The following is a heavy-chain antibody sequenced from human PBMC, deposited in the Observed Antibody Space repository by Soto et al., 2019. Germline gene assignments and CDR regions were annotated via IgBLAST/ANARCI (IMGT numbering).Heavy chain of an antibody. Sequence: DVYLVESGGGLVQPGGSLRLSCTASAFTLSSYSMNWVRQAPGKGPEWVSHISSNSDTVGYADSVKGRLTISRDNARNSLSLQMCSLRAGDTVVEYCAGVGLQFLIGGEFFQVWGQGTLVTVSS. J-gene: IGHJ1*01. V-gene: IGHV3-48*01. CDR2: ISSNSDTV. CDR1: AFTLSSYS. CDR3: AGVGLQFLIGGEFFQV. D-gene: IGHD3-16*01.